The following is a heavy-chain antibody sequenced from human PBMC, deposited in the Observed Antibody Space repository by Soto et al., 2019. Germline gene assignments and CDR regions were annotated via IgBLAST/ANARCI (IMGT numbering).Heavy chain of an antibody. CDR1: GFSFSNYA. D-gene: IGHD3-16*01. J-gene: IGHJ4*02. CDR2: IWYGGSNK. CDR3: ARDPYGGSRYYFDS. Sequence: QVQLVESGGGVVQPGKSLRLSCAASGFSFSNYAMHWVRQAPGKGLEWVAVIWYGGSNKYYADSVKGRFTISKDNSQTTVYLQLNSLRAEDTAVYYWARDPYGGSRYYFDSWGQGTLVTVAS. V-gene: IGHV3-33*01.